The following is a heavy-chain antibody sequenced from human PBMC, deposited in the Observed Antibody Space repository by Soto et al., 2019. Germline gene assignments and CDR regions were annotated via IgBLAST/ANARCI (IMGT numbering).Heavy chain of an antibody. CDR2: ISAYNGNT. CDR1: GYTFTSYG. J-gene: IGHJ4*02. Sequence: ASVKVSCKASGYTFTSYGISWVRQAPGQGLEWMGWISAYNGNTNYAQKLQGRVTMTTDTSTSTAYMELRSLRSDDTAVYYCARDRRKLWLNLMNYYFDYWGQGTLVTVSS. D-gene: IGHD5-18*01. V-gene: IGHV1-18*01. CDR3: ARDRRKLWLNLMNYYFDY.